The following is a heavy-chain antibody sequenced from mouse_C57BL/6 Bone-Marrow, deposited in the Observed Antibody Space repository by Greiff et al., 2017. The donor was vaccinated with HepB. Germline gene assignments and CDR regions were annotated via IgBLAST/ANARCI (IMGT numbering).Heavy chain of an antibody. V-gene: IGHV1-26*01. CDR1: GYTFTDYY. CDR3: ARDIYDGYYWFAY. D-gene: IGHD2-3*01. J-gene: IGHJ3*01. CDR2: INPNNGGT. Sequence: VQLQQSGPELVKPGASVKISCKASGYTFTDYYMNWVKQSHGKSLEWIGDINPNNGGTSYNQKFKGKATLTVDKSSSTAYMELRSLTSEDSAVYYCARDIYDGYYWFAYWGQGTLVTVSA.